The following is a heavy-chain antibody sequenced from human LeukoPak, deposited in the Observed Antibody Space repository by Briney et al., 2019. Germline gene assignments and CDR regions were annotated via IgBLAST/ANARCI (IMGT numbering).Heavy chain of an antibody. D-gene: IGHD1-26*01. CDR2: IYYSGST. V-gene: IGHV4-61*01. CDR3: AREGGATFDY. J-gene: IGHJ4*02. Sequence: PSETLSLTCTVSGGSVSSGSYYWSWIRHPPGKGLEWIGYIYYSGSTNYNPSLKSRVTISVDTSKNQFSLKLSSVTAADTAVYYCAREGGATFDYWGQGTLVTVSS. CDR1: GGSVSSGSYY.